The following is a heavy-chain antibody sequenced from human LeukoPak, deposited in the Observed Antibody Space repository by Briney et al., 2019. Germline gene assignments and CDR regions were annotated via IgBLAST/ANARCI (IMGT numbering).Heavy chain of an antibody. V-gene: IGHV4-4*09. CDR2: ICTSGST. CDR3: ARVDIAARPGYYYYMDV. J-gene: IGHJ6*03. Sequence: SETLSLTCTVSGGSISSYYWSWIRQPPGKGLEWIGYICTSGSTNYNPSLKSRVTISVDTSKNQFSLKLSSATAADTAVYYCARVDIAARPGYYYYMDVWGKGTTVTVSS. D-gene: IGHD6-6*01. CDR1: GGSISSYY.